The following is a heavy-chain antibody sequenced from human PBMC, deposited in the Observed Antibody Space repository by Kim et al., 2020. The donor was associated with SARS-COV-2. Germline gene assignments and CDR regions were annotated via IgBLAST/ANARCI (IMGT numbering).Heavy chain of an antibody. V-gene: IGHV3-15*01. CDR3: TTRKGVLDY. D-gene: IGHD3-16*01. CDR1: GFTFSNAW. Sequence: GGSLRLSCAASGFTFSNAWMSWVRQAPGKGLEWVCRIKSKTDGGTTDYAAPVKGRFTISRDDSKNTLYLQMNSLKTEDTAVYYCTTRKGVLDYWGQGTLVTVSS. J-gene: IGHJ4*02. CDR2: IKSKTDGGTT.